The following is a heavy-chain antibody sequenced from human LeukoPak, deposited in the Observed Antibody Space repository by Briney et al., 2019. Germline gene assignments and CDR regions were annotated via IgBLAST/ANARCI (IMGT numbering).Heavy chain of an antibody. CDR2: IYYSGST. Sequence: SETLSLTCTVSGGSISSYYWSWIRQPPGKGLEWIGYIYYSGSTNYNPSLKSRVTISVDTSKNQFSLKLSSVTAADTAVYYCARVRSFYEIDYWGLGTLVTVSS. CDR3: ARVRSFYEIDY. CDR1: GGSISSYY. J-gene: IGHJ4*02. D-gene: IGHD3-16*01. V-gene: IGHV4-59*08.